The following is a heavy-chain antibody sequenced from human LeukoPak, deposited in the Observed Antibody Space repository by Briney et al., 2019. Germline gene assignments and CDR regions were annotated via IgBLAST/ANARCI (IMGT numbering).Heavy chain of an antibody. CDR3: ARGSDFGDYYLHH. J-gene: IGHJ1*01. Sequence: SQTLSLTCVISGDSVSGNRAAWNWVRQSPSRGLEWLGRTYYRSKWYNNYAVSVKSRITINADTSKNQFSLQLNSVTLEDTAVYYCARGSDFGDYYLHHWGQGTLVTVSS. CDR2: TYYRSKWYN. CDR1: GDSVSGNRAA. V-gene: IGHV6-1*01. D-gene: IGHD4-17*01.